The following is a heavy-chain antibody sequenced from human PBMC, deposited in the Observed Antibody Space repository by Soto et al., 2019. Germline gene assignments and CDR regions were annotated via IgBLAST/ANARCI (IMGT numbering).Heavy chain of an antibody. CDR3: EINGQITSYYSGMDV. V-gene: IGHV1-18*01. Sequence: QGHLVQSGAEVKKPGASVKVSCKASGYTFTRYGISWVRQAPGQGLEWMGWISGYNGDTNYAQNLQDRVTMTIDTSTNRSYRDQRSMTWADTAVHDCEINGQITSYYSGMDVWGQGTTVTVSS. CDR2: ISGYNGDT. CDR1: GYTFTRYG. D-gene: IGHD1-20*01. J-gene: IGHJ6*02.